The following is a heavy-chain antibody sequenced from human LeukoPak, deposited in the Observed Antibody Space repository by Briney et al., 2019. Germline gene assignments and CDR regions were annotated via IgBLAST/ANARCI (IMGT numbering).Heavy chain of an antibody. CDR3: ARNPDGDYDY. J-gene: IGHJ4*02. CDR1: GFIFSDYW. V-gene: IGHV3-74*01. D-gene: IGHD2-8*01. Sequence: GRSLRRSCAASGFIFSDYWMHWVRQAPGKGLVWVSHIKTDGSITDYADSVKGRLTISRDNARNTLYLQMDSLRVEDTAVYYCARNPDGDYDYWGQGALVTVSS. CDR2: IKTDGSIT.